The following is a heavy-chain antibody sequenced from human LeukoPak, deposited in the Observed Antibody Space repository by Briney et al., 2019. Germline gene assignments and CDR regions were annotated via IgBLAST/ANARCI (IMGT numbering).Heavy chain of an antibody. D-gene: IGHD5-18*01. V-gene: IGHV4-31*03. J-gene: IGHJ4*02. Sequence: PSETLSLTCTVSGGSISSGGYYWSWIRQHPGKGLEWVGYIYYSGSTYYNPSLKSRVTISVDTSKNQFSLKLSSVTAADTAVYYCAREAAMVYYFDYWGQGTLVTVSS. CDR1: GGSISSGGYY. CDR2: IYYSGST. CDR3: AREAAMVYYFDY.